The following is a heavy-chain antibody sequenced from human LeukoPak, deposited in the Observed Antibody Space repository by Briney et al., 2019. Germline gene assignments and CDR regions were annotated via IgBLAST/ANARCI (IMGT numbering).Heavy chain of an antibody. CDR2: IYYSGST. Sequence: SETLSLTCTVSGGSISSSSYYWGWIRQPPGKGLEWIGSIYYSGSTYYNPSLKSRVTISVDTSKNQFSLKVSSVTAADTAVYYCARDSRSAMVAVGIDYWGQRTLVTVSS. V-gene: IGHV4-39*07. J-gene: IGHJ4*02. D-gene: IGHD6-13*01. CDR3: ARDSRSAMVAVGIDY. CDR1: GGSISSSSYY.